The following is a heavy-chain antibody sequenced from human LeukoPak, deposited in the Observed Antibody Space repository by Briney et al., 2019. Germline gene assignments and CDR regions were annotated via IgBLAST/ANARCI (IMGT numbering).Heavy chain of an antibody. CDR1: GGSFSGYY. J-gene: IGHJ3*02. CDR2: IYYSGST. Sequence: SETLSLTCAVYGGSFSGYYRSWIRQPPGKGLEWIGSIYYSGSTYYNPSLRSRVTISVDTSKNQFSLRLSSVTAADTAVYYCARETHAFDIWGQGTMVTVSS. CDR3: ARETHAFDI. V-gene: IGHV4-34*01.